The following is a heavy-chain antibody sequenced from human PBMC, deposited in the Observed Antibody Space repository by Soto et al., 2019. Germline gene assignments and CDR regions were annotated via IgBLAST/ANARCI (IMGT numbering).Heavy chain of an antibody. CDR2: FYPVDSET. CDR1: GYNFRTFW. Sequence: GESLKISCSTSGYNFRTFWIGWLRQLPGKGLEWMGFFYPVDSETKNRPSFEAQFTMPSDSSISTTYLKWSSLQASDTPIYTWAGGGHNGGEGYFDFWGQGTMVTVSS. D-gene: IGHD2-8*01. V-gene: IGHV5-51*01. CDR3: AGGGHNGGEGYFDF. J-gene: IGHJ4*02.